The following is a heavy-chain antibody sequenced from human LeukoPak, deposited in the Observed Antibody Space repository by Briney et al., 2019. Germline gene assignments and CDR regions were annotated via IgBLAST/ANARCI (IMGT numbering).Heavy chain of an antibody. Sequence: GGSLRLSCAASGFTFSSYSMNWVRQAPGKGLEWVSYISSSSSTIYYADSVKGRFTISRDNSKNTLYLQMNGLRAEDTAVYYCASGFDYWGRGTLVTVSS. J-gene: IGHJ4*02. CDR2: ISSSSSTI. V-gene: IGHV3-48*01. CDR3: ASGFDY. CDR1: GFTFSSYS.